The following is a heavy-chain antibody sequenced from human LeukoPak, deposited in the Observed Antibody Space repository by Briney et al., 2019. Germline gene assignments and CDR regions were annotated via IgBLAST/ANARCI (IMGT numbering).Heavy chain of an antibody. Sequence: PGGSLRLSCAASGFTFSSYSMHWVRQAPGKGLEYVSGISSHGGSTWYAGSVKGRFTISRDNSKNTVNLQLGSLRIEDTAVYHCARMTLYGSGTVHWGQGILVTVSS. CDR1: GFTFSSYS. CDR2: ISSHGGST. D-gene: IGHD3-10*01. CDR3: ARMTLYGSGTVH. V-gene: IGHV3-64*02. J-gene: IGHJ4*02.